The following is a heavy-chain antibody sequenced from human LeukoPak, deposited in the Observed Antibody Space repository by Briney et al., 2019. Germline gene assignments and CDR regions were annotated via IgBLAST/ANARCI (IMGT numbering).Heavy chain of an antibody. CDR3: ARYISNCFDP. J-gene: IGHJ5*02. D-gene: IGHD3-3*02. Sequence: NPSETLSLTCAASGGSISDGAYSWSWIRQPPGKGLEWIGYIYHTGSTYSNPSLKSRVTISLDKSKNQLSLKLNSVTAADTAVYYCARYISNCFDPWGQGTLVTVSS. CDR1: GGSISDGAYS. V-gene: IGHV4-30-2*01. CDR2: IYHTGST.